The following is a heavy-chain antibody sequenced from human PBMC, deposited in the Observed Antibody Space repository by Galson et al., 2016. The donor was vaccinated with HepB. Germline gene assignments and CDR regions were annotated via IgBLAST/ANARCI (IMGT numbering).Heavy chain of an antibody. CDR1: RFTFSRSS. V-gene: IGHV3-23*01. J-gene: IGHJ6*02. Sequence: SLRLSCAASRFTFSRSSMTWFRQAPGKGLAWVSTISGTDGATSYTESVKGRFTISRDDSEKTLFLQTSSLRAEDTGVYYGANLSWTDGHSYYGVDVWGQGTTVTDSS. CDR3: ANLSWTDGHSYYGVDV. CDR2: ISGTDGAT. D-gene: IGHD3/OR15-3a*01.